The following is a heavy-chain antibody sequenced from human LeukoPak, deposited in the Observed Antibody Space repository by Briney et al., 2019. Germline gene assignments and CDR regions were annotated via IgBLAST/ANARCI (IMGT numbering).Heavy chain of an antibody. V-gene: IGHV1-2*02. D-gene: IGHD2-15*01. Sequence: ASVKVSCKASGYTFTGYYMHWVRQAPGQGLEWMGWINPNSGGTNYAQKFQGGVTMTRDTSISTAYMELSRLRSDDTAVYYCARDRYCSGGSCYGATPTDPWGQGTLVTVSS. CDR3: ARDRYCSGGSCYGATPTDP. CDR1: GYTFTGYY. J-gene: IGHJ5*02. CDR2: INPNSGGT.